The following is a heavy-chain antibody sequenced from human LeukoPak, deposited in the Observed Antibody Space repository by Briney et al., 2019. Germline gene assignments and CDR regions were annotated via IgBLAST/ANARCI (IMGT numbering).Heavy chain of an antibody. CDR3: ARVRIAVADYYFDY. J-gene: IGHJ4*02. CDR2: IYYSAST. V-gene: IGHV4-59*01. CDR1: GGAISSYD. D-gene: IGHD6-19*01. Sequence: SETLSLTGTVSGGAISSYDWSWIRQPPGQGLEWIGYIYYSASTNYNPSLKSRVTISVDTSKNQFSLKLSSVTAADTAVYYCARVRIAVADYYFDYWGQGTLVTVSS.